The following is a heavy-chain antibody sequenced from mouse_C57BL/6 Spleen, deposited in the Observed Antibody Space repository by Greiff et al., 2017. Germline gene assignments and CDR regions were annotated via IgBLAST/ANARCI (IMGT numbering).Heavy chain of an antibody. D-gene: IGHD2-13*01. J-gene: IGHJ3*01. CDR3: TRDVTGAWFAY. CDR2: ISSGGDYI. V-gene: IGHV5-9-1*02. Sequence: EVQLVESGEGLVKPGGSLKLSCAASGFTFSSYAMSWVRPTPEKRLEWVAYISSGGDYIYYADTVKGRFTISRDNARNTLYLQMSSLKSEDTAMYYCTRDVTGAWFAYWGQGTLVTVAA. CDR1: GFTFSSYA.